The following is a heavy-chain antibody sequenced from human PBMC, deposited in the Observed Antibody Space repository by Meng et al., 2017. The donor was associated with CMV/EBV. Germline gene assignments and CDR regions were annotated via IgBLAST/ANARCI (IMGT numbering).Heavy chain of an antibody. V-gene: IGHV3-21*01. Sequence: GGSLRLSCAASGFTFSSYSRNWVRQAPGKGLEWVSSISSSSSYIYYADSVKGRFTISRDNAKNSLYLQMNSLRAEDTAVYYCARVGYSNYEPLYYYYGMDVWGQGTTVTVSS. CDR3: ARVGYSNYEPLYYYYGMDV. D-gene: IGHD4-11*01. CDR2: ISSSSSYI. J-gene: IGHJ6*02. CDR1: GFTFSSYS.